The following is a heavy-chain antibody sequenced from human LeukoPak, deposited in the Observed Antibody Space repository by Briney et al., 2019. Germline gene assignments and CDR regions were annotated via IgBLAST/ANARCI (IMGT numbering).Heavy chain of an antibody. Sequence: ASVKVSCKASGYTFTGYYMHWVRQAPGQGLEWMGWINPNSGGTNYAQKFQGRVTMTTDTSTSTAYMELRSLRSDDTAVYYCARDRLRYFDWPHYYMDVWGKGTTVTISS. CDR3: ARDRLRYFDWPHYYMDV. J-gene: IGHJ6*03. CDR1: GYTFTGYY. CDR2: INPNSGGT. D-gene: IGHD3-9*01. V-gene: IGHV1-2*02.